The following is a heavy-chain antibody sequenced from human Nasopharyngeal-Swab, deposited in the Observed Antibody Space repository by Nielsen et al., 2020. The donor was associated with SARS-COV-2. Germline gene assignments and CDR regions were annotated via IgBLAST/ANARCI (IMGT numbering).Heavy chain of an antibody. V-gene: IGHV1-69*04. Sequence: SVKVSCKASGGTFSSYAISWVRQAPGQGLEWMGRIIPILGIANYAQKLQGRVTITADKSTSTAYMELSSLRSEDTAVYYCAREGGTRDGFDPWGQGTLVTVSS. CDR2: IIPILGIA. J-gene: IGHJ5*02. CDR1: GGTFSSYA. D-gene: IGHD2-15*01. CDR3: AREGGTRDGFDP.